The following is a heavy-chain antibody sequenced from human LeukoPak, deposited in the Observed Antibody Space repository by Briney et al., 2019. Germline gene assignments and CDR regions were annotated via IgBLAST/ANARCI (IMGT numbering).Heavy chain of an antibody. CDR1: GFTFSSYA. J-gene: IGHJ4*02. CDR2: ISSSGHST. V-gene: IGHV3-23*01. D-gene: IGHD2-8*01. CDR3: ANEGPNFDH. Sequence: GGSLRLSCAASGFTFSSYAMSWVRQAPGKGLEWVSVISSSGHSTHFADSVKGRFTTSRDNSKNTVYLQMNSLRAEDTAVYYCANEGPNFDHWGQGTLVTVSS.